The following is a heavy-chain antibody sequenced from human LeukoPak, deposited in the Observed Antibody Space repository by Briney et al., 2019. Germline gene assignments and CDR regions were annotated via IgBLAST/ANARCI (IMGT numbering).Heavy chain of an antibody. J-gene: IGHJ5*02. CDR1: GGSISSYY. CDR2: IYTSGST. Sequence: SETLSLTCTVSGGSISSYYWSWIRQPAGKGLEWIGRIYTSGSTNYNPSLKSRVTMSVDTSKNQFSLKLSSVTAADTAVYYCARDSRYYYGSGSYYIRGPSRNYTFGFDPWGQGTLVTVSS. CDR3: ARDSRYYYGSGSYYIRGPSRNYTFGFDP. D-gene: IGHD3-10*01. V-gene: IGHV4-4*07.